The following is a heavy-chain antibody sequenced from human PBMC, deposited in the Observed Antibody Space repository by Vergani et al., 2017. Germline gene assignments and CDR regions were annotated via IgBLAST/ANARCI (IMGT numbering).Heavy chain of an antibody. D-gene: IGHD3-22*01. V-gene: IGHV4-30-4*08. CDR2: IYYSGST. CDR3: ARANYYDSRDISPDAFDI. J-gene: IGHJ3*02. CDR1: GGSISSGDYY. Sequence: QVQLQESGPGLVKPSQTLSLTCTVSGGSISSGDYYWSWIRQPPGKGLEWIGYIYYSGSTYYNPSLKSRVTISVDTSKNQFSLKLSSVTAADTAVYYCARANYYDSRDISPDAFDIWGQGTMVTVSS.